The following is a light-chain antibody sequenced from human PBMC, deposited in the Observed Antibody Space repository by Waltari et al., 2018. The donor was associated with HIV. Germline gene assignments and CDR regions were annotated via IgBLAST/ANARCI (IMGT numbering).Light chain of an antibody. CDR1: QSVSSRN. Sequence: EIVLTQSPGSLSLSPGERVTLSRTASQSVSSRNLAWYQQKPGQAPRLVIYAASSRATGIPDRFSGSGSGTDFTLTISRLEPEDFAVYYCQQYGSSLWTFGQGTKVEAK. CDR2: AAS. CDR3: QQYGSSLWT. V-gene: IGKV3-20*01. J-gene: IGKJ1*01.